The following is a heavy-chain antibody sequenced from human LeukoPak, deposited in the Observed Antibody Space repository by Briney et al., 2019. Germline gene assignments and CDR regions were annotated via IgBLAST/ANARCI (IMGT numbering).Heavy chain of an antibody. V-gene: IGHV3-21*01. J-gene: IGHJ4*02. D-gene: IGHD3-10*01. CDR3: ARSDLWFGEHLIYFDY. CDR2: ISSSSSYI. Sequence: GGSLRLSCAASGFTFSSYSMNWVRQAPGKGLEWVSSISSSSSYIYYADSVKGRFTISRDNAKNSLYLQMNSLRAEDTAVYYCARSDLWFGEHLIYFDYWGQGTLVTVSS. CDR1: GFTFSSYS.